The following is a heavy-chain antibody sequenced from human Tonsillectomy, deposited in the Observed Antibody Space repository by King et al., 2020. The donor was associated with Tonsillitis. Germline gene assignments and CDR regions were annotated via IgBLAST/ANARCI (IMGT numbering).Heavy chain of an antibody. CDR1: GFTFSSYA. D-gene: IGHD3-22*01. J-gene: IGHJ4*02. CDR2: ISGSGGST. V-gene: IGHV3-23*04. Sequence: VQLVESGGGLVQPGGSLRLSCAASGFTFSSYAMSWVRQAPGKGLEWVSAISGSGGSTYYADPGKGRFTISRDNSKNTLYLQMNSLRAEDTAVYYCAKGLFYYYDSSGYYTPFDYWGQGTLVTVSS. CDR3: AKGLFYYYDSSGYYTPFDY.